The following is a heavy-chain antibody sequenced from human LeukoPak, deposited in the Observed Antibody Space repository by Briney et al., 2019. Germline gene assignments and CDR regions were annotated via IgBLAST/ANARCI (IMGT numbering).Heavy chain of an antibody. J-gene: IGHJ4*02. V-gene: IGHV3-74*01. Sequence: GGSLRLSCAASGFTFSRNWMHWVRPAPGKGLVWVSRISSDGSSTSNADSVRGRFTISRDNAKNTLYLQMNSLRADDTAVYYCASTVTTLFDYWGQGTLVTVSS. D-gene: IGHD4-17*01. CDR3: ASTVTTLFDY. CDR1: GFTFSRNW. CDR2: ISSDGSST.